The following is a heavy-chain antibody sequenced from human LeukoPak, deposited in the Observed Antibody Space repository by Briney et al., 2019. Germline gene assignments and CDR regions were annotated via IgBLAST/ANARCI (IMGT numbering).Heavy chain of an antibody. V-gene: IGHV4-34*01. CDR2: IEHSGST. CDR3: ARTSGDWLSWAWIGVDV. CDR1: GGSFTGYY. D-gene: IGHD3-9*01. Sequence: PSETLSLTCAVYGGSFTGYYWNWIRQPPGKGLEWIGEIEHSGSTKYNPSLGSRVTISADTSKNQFSLKMSSVTAADTAVYYCARTSGDWLSWAWIGVDVWGKGTTVTVSS. J-gene: IGHJ6*04.